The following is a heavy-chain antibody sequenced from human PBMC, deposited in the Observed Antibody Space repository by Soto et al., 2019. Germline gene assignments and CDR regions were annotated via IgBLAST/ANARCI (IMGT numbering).Heavy chain of an antibody. CDR3: ALGTSGSSLGY. D-gene: IGHD3-10*01. CDR2: IYYSGST. V-gene: IGHV4-59*01. J-gene: IGHJ4*02. Sequence: SETLSLTCTVSGGSISSYFWSWIRQPPGKGLEWIGNIYYSGSTNYNPSLKSRVTISVDTSENQFSLKLSSVTAADTAVYYCALGTSGSSLGYWGQGTLVTVS. CDR1: GGSISSYF.